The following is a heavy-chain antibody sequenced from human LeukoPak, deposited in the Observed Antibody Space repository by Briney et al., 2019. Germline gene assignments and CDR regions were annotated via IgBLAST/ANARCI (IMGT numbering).Heavy chain of an antibody. CDR3: ARLSWNDYDRSGFDN. CDR1: GFTFSSYW. Sequence: GGSLRLSCAASGFTFSSYWMSWVRRAPGKGLEWVANIKQDGRAIYYVDSVKGRFTISRDNAKNSLYVQMNSLRAEDTAVYYCARLSWNDYDRSGFDNWGQGTPVTVSS. D-gene: IGHD3-22*01. J-gene: IGHJ4*02. V-gene: IGHV3-7*05. CDR2: IKQDGRAI.